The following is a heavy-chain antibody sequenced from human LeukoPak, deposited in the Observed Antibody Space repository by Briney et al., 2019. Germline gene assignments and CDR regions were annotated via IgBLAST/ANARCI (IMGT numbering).Heavy chain of an antibody. CDR1: GFTFDDYG. CDR3: ATSREDAFDI. CDR2: INWNGGST. Sequence: GGSLRLSCAASGFTFDDYGMSWVRQAPGKGLEWVSGINWNGGSTGYADSVKGRFTISRDNAKNSLYLQMNRLRVEDTALYYCATSREDAFDIWGQGTMVTVSS. J-gene: IGHJ3*02. V-gene: IGHV3-20*04.